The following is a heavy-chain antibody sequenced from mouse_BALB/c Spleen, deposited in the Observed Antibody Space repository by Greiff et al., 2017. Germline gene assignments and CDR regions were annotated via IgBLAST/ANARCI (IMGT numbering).Heavy chain of an antibody. Sequence: EVHLVESGGGLEQPGGSRTLSCAASGFTFSSFGMHWVRQAPEKGLEWVAYISSGSSTIYYADTVKGRFTISRDNPKNTLFLQMTSLRSEDTAMYYCAKGARYDPFYAMDYWGQGTSVTVSS. J-gene: IGHJ4*01. CDR1: GFTFSSFG. V-gene: IGHV5-17*02. D-gene: IGHD2-14*01. CDR2: ISSGSSTI. CDR3: AKGARYDPFYAMDY.